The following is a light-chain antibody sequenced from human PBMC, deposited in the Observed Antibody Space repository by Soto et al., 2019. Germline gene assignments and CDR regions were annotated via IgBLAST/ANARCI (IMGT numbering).Light chain of an antibody. J-gene: IGKJ5*01. V-gene: IGKV3-11*01. CDR1: QSVDNY. Sequence: EIVLTQSAVPLSLSPGERATLSCRASQSVDNYLAWYQQKPGQAPRLLIYDVSNRATGIPARFIGSGSGTDFTLTISSLEPGDFAMYYCQQRNDWQVTLGQGTRLEIK. CDR2: DVS. CDR3: QQRNDWQVT.